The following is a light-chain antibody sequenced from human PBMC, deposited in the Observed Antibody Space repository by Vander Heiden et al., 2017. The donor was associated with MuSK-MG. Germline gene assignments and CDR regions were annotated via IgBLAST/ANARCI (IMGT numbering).Light chain of an antibody. V-gene: IGKV1-39*01. CDR3: QQRDSTPIT. J-gene: IGKJ4*01. CDR1: QSISRN. CDR2: NTS. Sequence: DIQLTQSPSSLSASVGDRVTITCRASQSISRNLNWYQQKPGKAPNLLIYNTSSWQSGVPSRFSGSGSGTDFTLTISRLQREDFATYYCQQRDSTPITFGGGTKVDIK.